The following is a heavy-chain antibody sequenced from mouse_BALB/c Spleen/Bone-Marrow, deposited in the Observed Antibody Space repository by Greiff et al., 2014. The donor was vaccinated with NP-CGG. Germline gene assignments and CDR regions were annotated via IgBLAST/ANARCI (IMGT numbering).Heavy chain of an antibody. Sequence: EVQLQQSGPGLVKPSQSLSLTCSVTGYSITSGYYWNWIRQFPGNKLEWMSYISYDGGNNYIPSLKHRISITRDTSKNQFFLKLNSVTAEDTATYYCARGGLGYAMDYWGQGTSVTVSS. CDR3: ARGGLGYAMDY. D-gene: IGHD2-2*01. J-gene: IGHJ4*01. V-gene: IGHV3-6*02. CDR1: GYSITSGYY. CDR2: ISYDGGN.